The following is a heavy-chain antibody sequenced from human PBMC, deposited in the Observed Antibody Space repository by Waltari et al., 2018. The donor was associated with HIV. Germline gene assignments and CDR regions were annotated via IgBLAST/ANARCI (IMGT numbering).Heavy chain of an antibody. D-gene: IGHD3-10*01. CDR2: ISDYNGNT. CDR3: ARDYDRNYYYTSGSLNWFDP. Sequence: QVQLVQSGAEVKKPGASVKVSCKASGYTFTNYGITWVRQAPGQGLEWMGWISDYNGNTNYEQKLQGRVTMTTDTSTSTAYMELRSLRSDDTAGYYCARDYDRNYYYTSGSLNWFDPWGQGTLVTVSS. J-gene: IGHJ5*02. V-gene: IGHV1-18*01. CDR1: GYTFTNYG.